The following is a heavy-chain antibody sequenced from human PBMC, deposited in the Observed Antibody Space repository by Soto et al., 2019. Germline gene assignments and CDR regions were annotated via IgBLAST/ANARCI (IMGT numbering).Heavy chain of an antibody. CDR3: ARGRYGDY. D-gene: IGHD1-1*01. CDR1: GYTFTSYG. CDR2: ISAHNGNT. V-gene: IGHV1-18*01. J-gene: IGHJ4*02. Sequence: QVHLVQSGAEVKKPGASVKVSCKGSGYTFTSYGITWVRQAPGQGLEWMGWISAHNGNTNYAQKLQGRVTVTTDTSTITGYMELRGLRSDDTAVYYCARGRYGDYWGQGALVTVSS.